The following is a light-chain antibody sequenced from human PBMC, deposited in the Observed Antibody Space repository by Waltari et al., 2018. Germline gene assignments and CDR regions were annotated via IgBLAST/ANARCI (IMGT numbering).Light chain of an antibody. V-gene: IGLV2-23*01. Sequence: QSALTQPASVSGSPGQSITPSCPGTSSDVGTYNLVSWYQQHPGKAPKLLIYEGSKRPSGVSDRFSGSRSGNTASLTISGLQADDEGYYYCCSYAGGRTWVFGGGTKLTVL. CDR1: SSDVGTYNL. CDR2: EGS. J-gene: IGLJ3*02. CDR3: CSYAGGRTWV.